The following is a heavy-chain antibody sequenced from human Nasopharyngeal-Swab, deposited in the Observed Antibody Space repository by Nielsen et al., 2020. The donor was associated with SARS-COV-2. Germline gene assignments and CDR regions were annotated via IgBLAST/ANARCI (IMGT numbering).Heavy chain of an antibody. V-gene: IGHV3-23*01. CDR1: GFTFSSYA. Sequence: GESLKISCAASGFTFSSYAMTWVRQAPGKGLEWVSVVTGIGYGTDYADSVKGRFTISRDNAKNTLYLQMNSLRAEDTAVYYCARKDVFAYGVDAFDIWGQGTMVTVSS. D-gene: IGHD3-10*01. J-gene: IGHJ3*02. CDR2: VTGIGYGT. CDR3: ARKDVFAYGVDAFDI.